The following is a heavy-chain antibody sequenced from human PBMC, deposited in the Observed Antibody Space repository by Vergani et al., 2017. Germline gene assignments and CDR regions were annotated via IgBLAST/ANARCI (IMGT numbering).Heavy chain of an antibody. V-gene: IGHV4-59*01. CDR2: IYYSGST. Sequence: QVQLQESGPGLVKPSEPLSLTCTVSGGSISSYYWSWIRQPPGKGLEWIGYIYYSGSTNYNPSLKSRVTISVDTSKNQFSLKLSSVTAADTAVYYCARVSSSGWYFDYWGQGTLVTVSS. CDR1: GGSISSYY. D-gene: IGHD6-19*01. J-gene: IGHJ4*02. CDR3: ARVSSSGWYFDY.